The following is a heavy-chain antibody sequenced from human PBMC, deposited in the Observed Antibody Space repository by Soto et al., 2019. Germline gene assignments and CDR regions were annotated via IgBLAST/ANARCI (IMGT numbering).Heavy chain of an antibody. CDR2: ISAYNGNT. CDR3: ARGSPDYYDSSGYYDY. J-gene: IGHJ4*02. Sequence: GASVNVSCKASGYTFTSYGISWVRQAPGQGLEWMGWISAYNGNTNYAQKLQGRVTMTTDTSTSTAYMELRSLRSDDTAVYYCARGSPDYYDSSGYYDYWGQGTLVTVSS. CDR1: GYTFTSYG. V-gene: IGHV1-18*01. D-gene: IGHD3-22*01.